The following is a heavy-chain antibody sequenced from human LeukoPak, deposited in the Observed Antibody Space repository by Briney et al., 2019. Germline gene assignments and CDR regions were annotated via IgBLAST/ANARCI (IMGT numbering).Heavy chain of an antibody. CDR2: IYDSGST. Sequence: SETLSLTCTVSGGSIRSSYYYWGWIRQPPGKGLEWIGSIYDSGSTYYNPSLKSRVTISVDTSKNQFSLKLSSVTAADTAVYYCARMNSGSYFFDYWGQGTLVTVSS. CDR1: GGSIRSSYYY. J-gene: IGHJ4*02. D-gene: IGHD1-26*01. V-gene: IGHV4-39*01. CDR3: ARMNSGSYFFDY.